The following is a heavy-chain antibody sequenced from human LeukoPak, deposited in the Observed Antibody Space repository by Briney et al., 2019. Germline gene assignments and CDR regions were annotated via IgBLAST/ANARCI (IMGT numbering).Heavy chain of an antibody. CDR1: GGTFSSYA. V-gene: IGHV1-69*05. D-gene: IGHD6-6*01. CDR3: ARDSKRRSSSSGPFDY. CDR2: IIPIFGTA. J-gene: IGHJ4*02. Sequence: SVKVSCKASGGTFSSYAISWVRQAPGQGLEWMGGIIPIFGTANYAQKFQGRVTITTDESTSTAYMELSSLRSEDTAVYYCARDSKRRSSSSGPFDYWGQGTLVTVSS.